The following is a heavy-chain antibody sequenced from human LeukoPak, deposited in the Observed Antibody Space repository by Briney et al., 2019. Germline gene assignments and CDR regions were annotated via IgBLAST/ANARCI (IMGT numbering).Heavy chain of an antibody. Sequence: PSQTLSHTCTVSGGSISSGGYYWRWIRQHPGKGLEWIGYIYYSGSTYYNPSLKSRVTISVDTSKNQFSLKLSSVTAADTAVYYCARVDDSSGYFAFDYWGQGTLVTVSS. CDR1: GGSISSGGYY. V-gene: IGHV4-31*03. CDR3: ARVDDSSGYFAFDY. J-gene: IGHJ4*02. D-gene: IGHD3-22*01. CDR2: IYYSGST.